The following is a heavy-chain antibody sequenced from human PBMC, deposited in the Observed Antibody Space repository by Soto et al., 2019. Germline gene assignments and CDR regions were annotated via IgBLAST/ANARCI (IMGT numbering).Heavy chain of an antibody. D-gene: IGHD4-17*01. V-gene: IGHV1-8*01. Sequence: QVQLVQSGAEVKKPGASVKVSCKASGYTFTSYDINWVRQATGQGLEWMGWMNPNSGNTGYAQKFQRRVTMTRNISKSTSHMELSSLRSEDTAVYYCARNFYGDNVVYWGQGTLVTVSS. CDR1: GYTFTSYD. CDR2: MNPNSGNT. J-gene: IGHJ4*02. CDR3: ARNFYGDNVVY.